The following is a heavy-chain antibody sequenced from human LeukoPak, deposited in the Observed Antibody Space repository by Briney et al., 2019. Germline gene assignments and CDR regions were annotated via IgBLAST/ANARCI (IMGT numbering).Heavy chain of an antibody. CDR3: ARSLGYCSGGTCYSFDY. D-gene: IGHD2-15*01. Sequence: PSETLSLTCAVYGGSFSGYYWSWIRQPPGKGLEWIGEINHSGSTNYNPSLKSRVTISVDTSKNQFSLKLSSVTAADTAVYYCARSLGYCSGGTCYSFDYWGQGTLGTVSS. CDR1: GGSFSGYY. V-gene: IGHV4-34*01. J-gene: IGHJ4*02. CDR2: INHSGST.